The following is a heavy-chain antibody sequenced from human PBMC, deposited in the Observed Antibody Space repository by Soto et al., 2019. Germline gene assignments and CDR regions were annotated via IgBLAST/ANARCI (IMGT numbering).Heavy chain of an antibody. CDR3: ATEVWVYYDFWSGYSDY. CDR1: GFTFSSYW. V-gene: IGHV3-7*01. D-gene: IGHD3-3*01. Sequence: EVQLVESGGGLVQPGGSLRLSCAASGFTFSSYWMSWVRQAPGKGLXWVXXXKXDGSDMYYVDSVKGRFTISRDNAKNSLYLQMNSLRAEDTAVYYCATEVWVYYDFWSGYSDYWGQGTLVTVSS. CDR2: XKXDGSDM. J-gene: IGHJ4*02.